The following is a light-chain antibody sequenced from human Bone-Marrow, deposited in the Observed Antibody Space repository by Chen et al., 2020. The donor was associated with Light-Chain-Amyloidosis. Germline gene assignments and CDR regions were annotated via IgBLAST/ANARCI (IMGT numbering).Light chain of an antibody. Sequence: DIQMTQSPSTLPASVGDRVTITSRASQSISSWLAWYQQKPGKAPKPLIYKASSLESGVPSRFSGSGSGTEFTLTISSLQPDDFATYFCQQYNSPPFTFGPGTKVDIK. CDR1: QSISSW. CDR2: KAS. CDR3: QQYNSPPFT. J-gene: IGKJ3*01. V-gene: IGKV1-5*03.